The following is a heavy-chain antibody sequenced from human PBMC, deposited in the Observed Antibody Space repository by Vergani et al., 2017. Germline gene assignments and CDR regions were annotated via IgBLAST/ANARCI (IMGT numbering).Heavy chain of an antibody. D-gene: IGHD3-22*01. CDR2: IYYSGST. V-gene: IGHV4-39*07. J-gene: IGHJ4*02. CDR3: ARVDYYDSSGYYYYFDY. Sequence: QLQLQESGPGLVKPSETLSLTCTVSGGSISSSSYYWGWIRQPPGKGLEWIGSIYYSGSTYYNPSLKRRVTISVDTSKNQFSLKLSSVTAADTAVYYCARVDYYDSSGYYYYFDYWGQGTLVTVSS. CDR1: GGSISSSSYY.